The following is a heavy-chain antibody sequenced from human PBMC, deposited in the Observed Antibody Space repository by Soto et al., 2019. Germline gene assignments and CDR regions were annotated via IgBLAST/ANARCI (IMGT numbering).Heavy chain of an antibody. Sequence: SETLSLTCAVYGGSFSGYYWRWIRQPPGKGLEWIGEINHSGSTNYNPSLKSRVTISVDTSKNQFSLKLSSVTAADTAVYYCARRLRGSYYIRYYYGMDVWGQGTTVTVS. J-gene: IGHJ6*02. V-gene: IGHV4-34*01. CDR1: GGSFSGYY. D-gene: IGHD1-26*01. CDR3: ARRLRGSYYIRYYYGMDV. CDR2: INHSGST.